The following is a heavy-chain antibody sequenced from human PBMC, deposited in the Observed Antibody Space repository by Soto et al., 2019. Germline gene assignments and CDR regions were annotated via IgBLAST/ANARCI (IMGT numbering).Heavy chain of an antibody. CDR3: ASEAGYDSSGYYPNYGMDV. CDR1: GGSISSSSYY. V-gene: IGHV4-39*01. D-gene: IGHD3-22*01. CDR2: IYYSGST. J-gene: IGHJ6*02. Sequence: SETLSLTXTVSGGSISSSSYYWGWIRQPPGKGLEWIGSIYYSGSTYYNPSLKSRVTISVDTSKNQFSLKLSSVTAADTAVYYCASEAGYDSSGYYPNYGMDVWGQGTTVTVSS.